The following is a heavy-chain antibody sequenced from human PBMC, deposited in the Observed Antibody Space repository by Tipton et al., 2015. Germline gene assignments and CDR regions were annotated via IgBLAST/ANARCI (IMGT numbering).Heavy chain of an antibody. J-gene: IGHJ4*02. CDR2: IYYSGVT. V-gene: IGHV4-61*01. CDR1: GASVTGGSYY. CDR3: TRAPVYDFWTGFIGYFFDY. D-gene: IGHD3/OR15-3a*01. Sequence: TLSLTCTVSGASVTGGSYYWSWIRQPPGKGLEWIGYIYYSGVTNYNPSLKSRVTISVDTSQNQFSLKLSSVTAADTAVYYCTRAPVYDFWTGFIGYFFDYWGQGILVTVSS.